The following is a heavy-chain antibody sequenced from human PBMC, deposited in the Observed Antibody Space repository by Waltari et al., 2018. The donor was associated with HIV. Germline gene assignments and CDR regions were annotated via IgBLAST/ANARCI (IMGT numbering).Heavy chain of an antibody. V-gene: IGHV4-39*07. D-gene: IGHD2-15*01. CDR3: ARDLRSVVDP. J-gene: IGHJ5*02. CDR2: IYYSGST. CDR1: GGSISSSSYY. Sequence: QLQLQESGPGLVKPSETLSLTCPVSGGSISSSSYYWGWIRQPPGKGLEWIGSIYYSGSTYYNPSLKSRVTISVDTSKNQFSLKLSSVTAADTAVYYCARDLRSVVDPWGQGTLVTVSS.